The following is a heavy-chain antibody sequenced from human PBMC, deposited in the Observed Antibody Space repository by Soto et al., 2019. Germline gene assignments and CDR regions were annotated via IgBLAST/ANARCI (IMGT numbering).Heavy chain of an antibody. J-gene: IGHJ5*02. V-gene: IGHV5-51*01. Sequence: EVQLVQSGAEVKKPGESLKISCKGSGYSFTSYWIGWVRQMPGKGLEWMGIIYPGDSDTRYSPSFQGQVTISADKSISTAYLQWSSLKASDTAMYYCARHHATAYYYDSSGFDPWGQGTLVTVSS. CDR1: GYSFTSYW. CDR3: ARHHATAYYYDSSGFDP. CDR2: IYPGDSDT. D-gene: IGHD3-22*01.